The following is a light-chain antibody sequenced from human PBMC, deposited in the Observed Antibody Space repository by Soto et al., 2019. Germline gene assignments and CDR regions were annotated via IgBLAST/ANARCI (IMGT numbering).Light chain of an antibody. CDR2: EVN. Sequence: QSVLTQPPSASGSPGQSVTISCTGTSSDIGGYDYVSWYQQHPGKAPKLIIYEVNKRPSGVPDRFSGSKSGNTASLTVSGLQAEDEDDYYCSSYAGSNNLVFAGGTKLTVL. CDR1: SSDIGGYDY. V-gene: IGLV2-8*01. J-gene: IGLJ3*02. CDR3: SSYAGSNNLV.